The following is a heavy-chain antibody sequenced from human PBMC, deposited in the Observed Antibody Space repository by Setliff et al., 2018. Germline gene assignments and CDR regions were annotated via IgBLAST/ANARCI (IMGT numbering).Heavy chain of an antibody. D-gene: IGHD3-22*01. CDR3: ARLALTGYDTSGYYYALDYYYYKDV. CDR2: ISTSSTII. Sequence: PGESLKISCVTSGFTFSNYGMTWVRRAPGKGLEWISYISTSSTIIYYADSVKGRFTISRDNANHSLHLQMNSLRAEDTAVYFCARLALTGYDTSGYYYALDYYYYKDVWGKGTTVTVSS. V-gene: IGHV3-48*01. J-gene: IGHJ6*03. CDR1: GFTFSNYG.